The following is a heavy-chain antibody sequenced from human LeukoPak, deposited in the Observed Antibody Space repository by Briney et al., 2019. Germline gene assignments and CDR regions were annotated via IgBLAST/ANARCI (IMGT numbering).Heavy chain of an antibody. Sequence: GGSLRLSCAASRFTLSSYAMSWVRQAPGRGLEWVSAISGSGGSTYYADSVKGRFTISRDNSKNTLYLQMNSLRAEDTAVYYCAKDLRRTSYHHDFDYWGQGTLVTVSS. D-gene: IGHD2-2*01. CDR3: AKDLRRTSYHHDFDY. J-gene: IGHJ4*02. CDR2: ISGSGGST. V-gene: IGHV3-23*01. CDR1: RFTLSSYA.